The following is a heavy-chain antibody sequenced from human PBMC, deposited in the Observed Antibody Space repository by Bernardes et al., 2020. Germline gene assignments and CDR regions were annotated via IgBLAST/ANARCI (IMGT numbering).Heavy chain of an antibody. J-gene: IGHJ6*04. Sequence: GESLKISCKGSGYSFTSYWIGWVRQMPGKGLEWMGIIYPGDSDTRYSPSFQGQVTISADKSISTAYLQWSSLKASDTAMYYCARSGYSYGYYYYYGMDVWGKGTTVTVSS. CDR3: ARSGYSYGYYYYYGMDV. V-gene: IGHV5-51*01. CDR2: IYPGDSDT. D-gene: IGHD5-18*01. CDR1: GYSFTSYW.